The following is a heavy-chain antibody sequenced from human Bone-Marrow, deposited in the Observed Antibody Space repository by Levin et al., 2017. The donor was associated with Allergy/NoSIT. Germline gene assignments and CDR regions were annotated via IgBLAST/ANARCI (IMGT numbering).Heavy chain of an antibody. CDR3: ARWRTGFPQYFFDF. J-gene: IGHJ4*02. V-gene: IGHV5-51*01. D-gene: IGHD3/OR15-3a*01. CDR2: IYPGDSDT. CDR1: EYSFTNYW. Sequence: GESLKISCKGSEYSFTNYWIGWVRQMPGKGLEWMGIIYPGDSDTTYSPSFQGQVTFSADKSISTAYLQWGSLKASDTAMYYCARWRTGFPQYFFDFWGQGTLVTVSS.